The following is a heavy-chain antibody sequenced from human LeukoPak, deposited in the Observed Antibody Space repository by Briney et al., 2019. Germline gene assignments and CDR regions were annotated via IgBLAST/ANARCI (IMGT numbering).Heavy chain of an antibody. CDR2: IIPMFGTP. D-gene: IGHD5-18*01. CDR3: ARDSAWLWSRAASLPHNWFDP. V-gene: IGHV1-69*13. CDR1: GGTFSRYA. J-gene: IGHJ5*02. Sequence: ASVKVSCKASGGTFSRYAINWVRQAPGQGLEWMGGIIPMFGTPNYAQKFQDRVTITADESTSTAYMEMSSLRSEDTAVYYCARDSAWLWSRAASLPHNWFDPWGQGTLVTVSS.